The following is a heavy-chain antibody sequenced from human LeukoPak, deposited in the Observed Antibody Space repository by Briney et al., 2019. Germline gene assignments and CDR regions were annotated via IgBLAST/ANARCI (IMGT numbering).Heavy chain of an antibody. CDR3: AREWAAHGQLVPYYFDY. D-gene: IGHD6-13*01. CDR2: IIPIFGTA. V-gene: IGHV1-69*13. CDR1: GGTFSSYA. J-gene: IGHJ4*02. Sequence: SVKVSCKASGGTFSSYAISWVRQAPGQGLEWMGGIIPIFGTASYAQKFQGRVTITADESTSTAYMELSSLRSEDTAVYYCAREWAAHGQLVPYYFDYWGQGTLVTVSS.